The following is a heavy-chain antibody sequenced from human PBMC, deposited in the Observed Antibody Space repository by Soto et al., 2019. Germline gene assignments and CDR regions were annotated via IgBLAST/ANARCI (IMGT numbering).Heavy chain of an antibody. Sequence: ASVKVSCKASGYTFTNYGITWVRQAPGQGLEWMGWTSAYNGNTNYAQKLQGRVTMTTDTSTSTAYMQLRSLRSDDTAVYYCARRGIEAAHTGPGQDYFDYWGQGTLVTVSS. CDR3: ARRGIEAAHTGPGQDYFDY. V-gene: IGHV1-18*01. D-gene: IGHD6-13*01. CDR2: TSAYNGNT. CDR1: GYTFTNYG. J-gene: IGHJ4*02.